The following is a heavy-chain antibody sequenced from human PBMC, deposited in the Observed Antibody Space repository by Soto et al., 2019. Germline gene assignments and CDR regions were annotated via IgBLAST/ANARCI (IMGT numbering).Heavy chain of an antibody. J-gene: IGHJ4*01. D-gene: IGHD2-15*01. Sequence: QVQLVESGGGLVKPGGSLRLSCSASGFSFSDYFMNWIRQAPGKGLEWVSYIGRDGNIIYYADSVKGRFTVSRDNAKNSLSLQMNGLRSEDTAVYYCARDLGWLLPAVDWGRGTLVTVSS. CDR2: IGRDGNII. CDR3: ARDLGWLLPAVD. CDR1: GFSFSDYF. V-gene: IGHV3-11*01.